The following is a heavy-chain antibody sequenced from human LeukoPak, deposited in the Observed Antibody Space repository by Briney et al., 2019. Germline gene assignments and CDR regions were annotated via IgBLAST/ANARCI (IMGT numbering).Heavy chain of an antibody. CDR3: ARDLVPAATRSGWFDP. CDR2: ISPYSGNT. J-gene: IGHJ5*02. CDR1: GDTFISYG. Sequence: GASVNVSCKASGDTFISYGISWVRQAPGQGLEWMGWISPYSGNTNYAVQFQGRITMTTDTSASTVYMELRSLRSDDTAMYYCARDLVPAATRSGWFDPWGQGTLVSVSS. D-gene: IGHD2-2*01. V-gene: IGHV1-18*01.